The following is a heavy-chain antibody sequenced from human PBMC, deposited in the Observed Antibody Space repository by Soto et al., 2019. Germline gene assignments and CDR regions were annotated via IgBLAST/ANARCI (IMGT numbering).Heavy chain of an antibody. CDR2: INPKSGDT. CDR3: ARQNTAMVDHDAFDI. Sequence: AXVXVSCRASGYTFXVFHLHGVRQAPGQGLEWMGWINPKSGDTNYAQKFLGRVTMTRNTSIRKAYMELSSMRSEDTAVYYCARQNTAMVDHDAFDIWGQGTMGTVSS. J-gene: IGHJ3*02. V-gene: IGHV1-2*02. D-gene: IGHD5-18*01. CDR1: GYTFXVFH.